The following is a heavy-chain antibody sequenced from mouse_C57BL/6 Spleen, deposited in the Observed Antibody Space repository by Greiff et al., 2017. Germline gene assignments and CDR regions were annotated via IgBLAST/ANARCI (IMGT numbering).Heavy chain of an antibody. CDR2: ICGGGST. D-gene: IGHD2-1*01. Sequence: VKLMESGPGLVAPSQTLSITCTVSGFSLTSYGVDWVRQPPGKGLEWLGVICGGGSTNYNSAHMSRLSISKDNSKSQVFLKMNSLRTDDTAMYYCAKRGYGNAMDYWGQGTSVTVSS. CDR1: GFSLTSYG. CDR3: AKRGYGNAMDY. V-gene: IGHV2-9*01. J-gene: IGHJ4*01.